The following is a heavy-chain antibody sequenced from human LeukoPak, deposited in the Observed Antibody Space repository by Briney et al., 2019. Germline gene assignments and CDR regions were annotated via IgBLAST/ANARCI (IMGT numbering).Heavy chain of an antibody. D-gene: IGHD6-19*01. J-gene: IGHJ5*02. V-gene: IGHV4-59*08. Sequence: SETLSLTCTVSGGSISSYYWSRIRQPPGKGLEWIGYICYSGSTNYNPSLKSRVTISVDTSKNQFSLKLSSVTAADTAVYYCARTIYGSGPNWFDPWGQGTLVTVSS. CDR1: GGSISSYY. CDR2: ICYSGST. CDR3: ARTIYGSGPNWFDP.